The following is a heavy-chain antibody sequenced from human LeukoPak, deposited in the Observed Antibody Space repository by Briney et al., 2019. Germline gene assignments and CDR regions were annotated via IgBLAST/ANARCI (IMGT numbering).Heavy chain of an antibody. J-gene: IGHJ3*02. CDR3: ARPGRYYDSSGYYVFDI. V-gene: IGHV4-34*01. CDR2: INHSGST. Sequence: SEALSLTCAVYGGSFSGYYWSWIRQPPGKGLEWIGEINHSGSTNYNPSLKSRVTISVDTSKNQFSLKLSSVTAADTAVYYCARPGRYYDSSGYYVFDIWGQGTMVTVSS. CDR1: GGSFSGYY. D-gene: IGHD3-22*01.